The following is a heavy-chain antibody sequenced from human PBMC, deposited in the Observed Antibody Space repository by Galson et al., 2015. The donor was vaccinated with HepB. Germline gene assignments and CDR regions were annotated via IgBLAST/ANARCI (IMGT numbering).Heavy chain of an antibody. V-gene: IGHV1-18*01. CDR2: ISAYNGNT. Sequence: QSGAEVKKPGASVKVSCKTSGYAFTSYAISWVRQAPGQGLEWMGWISAYNGNTNYAQNLQDSVTLTTDTSTRTAYMELRSLRSDDTAVYYCARGRHSSLVAFDLWGQGTMVTVSS. CDR3: ARGRHSSLVAFDL. D-gene: IGHD6-19*01. CDR1: GYAFTSYA. J-gene: IGHJ3*01.